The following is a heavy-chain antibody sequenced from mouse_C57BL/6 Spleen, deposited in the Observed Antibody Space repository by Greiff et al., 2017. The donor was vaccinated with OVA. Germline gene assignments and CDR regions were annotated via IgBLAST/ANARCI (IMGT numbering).Heavy chain of an antibody. CDR2: INPGSGGT. J-gene: IGHJ4*01. CDR3: ARGSYDYDVYAMDY. D-gene: IGHD2-4*01. Sequence: VKLMESGAELVRPGTSVKVSCKASGYAFTNYLIEWVKQRPGQGLEWIGVINPGSGGTNYNEKFKGKATLTADKSSSTAYMQLSSLTSEDSAVYFCARGSYDYDVYAMDYWGQGTSVTVSS. CDR1: GYAFTNYL. V-gene: IGHV1-54*01.